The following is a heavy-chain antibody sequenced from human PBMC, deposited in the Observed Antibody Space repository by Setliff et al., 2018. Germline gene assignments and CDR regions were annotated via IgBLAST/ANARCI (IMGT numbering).Heavy chain of an antibody. CDR3: ARNPASGAYYSSRPFHFDY. Sequence: SETLSLTCTVSGGSMSNYYWSWIRQPPGRGMEWIGHIYTSGSTNYNPSLKSRVTISVDTSKNHFSLNLRSVTAADTAIYYCARNPASGAYYSSRPFHFDYWGQGALVTVSS. J-gene: IGHJ4*02. CDR2: IYTSGST. V-gene: IGHV4-4*08. CDR1: GGSMSNYY. D-gene: IGHD3-22*01.